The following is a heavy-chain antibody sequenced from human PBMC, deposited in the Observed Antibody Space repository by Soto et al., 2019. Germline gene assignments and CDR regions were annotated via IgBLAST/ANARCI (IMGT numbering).Heavy chain of an antibody. Sequence: GGSVKVSCKASGYTFTRYDINWVRHGTGQGLEWMGWMNPNSGNTGYAQKFQGRVTMTRNTSISTAYMELSSLRSEDTVVYYCARGSRLGLAVYWGQGTLVTVSS. CDR1: GYTFTRYD. V-gene: IGHV1-8*01. CDR2: MNPNSGNT. CDR3: ARGSRLGLAVY. D-gene: IGHD3-16*01. J-gene: IGHJ4*02.